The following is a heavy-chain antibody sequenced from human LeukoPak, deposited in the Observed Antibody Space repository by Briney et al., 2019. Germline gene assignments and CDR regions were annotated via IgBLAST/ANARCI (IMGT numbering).Heavy chain of an antibody. J-gene: IGHJ4*02. V-gene: IGHV3-74*01. CDR1: GFTFSSYW. D-gene: IGHD6-19*01. Sequence: GGSLRLSCAASGFTFSSYWMHWVRQAPGKGLVWVSRINSDGSSTSYADSVKGRFTIYRDNAKNALYLQMNSLRAEDTAVYYCPRDQSIAVAGTRNPAGYWGQGTLVTVSS. CDR3: PRDQSIAVAGTRNPAGY. CDR2: INSDGSST.